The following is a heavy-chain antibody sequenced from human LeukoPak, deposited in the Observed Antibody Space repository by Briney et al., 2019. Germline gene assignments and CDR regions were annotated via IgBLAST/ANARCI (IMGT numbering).Heavy chain of an antibody. D-gene: IGHD3-9*01. CDR3: ARATYDLLTGYYLDY. CDR2: SYYTGST. J-gene: IGHJ4*02. CDR1: GGSLTSGRYY. V-gene: IGHV4-31*03. Sequence: PSETLSLTCSVSGGSLTSGRYYWAWLRQYPETGLEWIGYSYYTGSTHYKPSLKSRAAISLDKSKTQFSLNLTSATAADTAVYYCARATYDLLTGYYLDYWGQGTLVTVSS.